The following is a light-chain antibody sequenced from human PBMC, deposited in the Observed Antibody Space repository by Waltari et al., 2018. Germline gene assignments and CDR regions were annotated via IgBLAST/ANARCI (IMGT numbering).Light chain of an antibody. Sequence: QSVLTQPPSVSGAPGQRVPIHCTGRGSNTGAGYDVHWYQQLPRAAPNLLIYGSTSRPLGVPARFFGSTSGTSASLAITGLQAEDEADYYCQSYDTSLSVVFGGGTKLTVL. J-gene: IGLJ3*02. CDR2: GST. V-gene: IGLV1-40*01. CDR3: QSYDTSLSVV. CDR1: GSNTGAGYD.